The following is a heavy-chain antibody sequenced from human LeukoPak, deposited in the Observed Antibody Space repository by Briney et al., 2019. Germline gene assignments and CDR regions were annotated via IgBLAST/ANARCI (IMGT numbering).Heavy chain of an antibody. D-gene: IGHD3-10*01. CDR2: INSDGSST. CDR1: GFTFSSYW. J-gene: IGHJ4*02. CDR3: ARGTLKYYYGSGTHLANY. Sequence: PGGSLRLSCAASGFTFSSYWMHWVRQAPGKGLVWVSRINSDGSSTSYADSVKGRFTISRDNAKNTLYLQMNSLRAEDTAVYYCARGTLKYYYGSGTHLANYWGQGTLVTVSS. V-gene: IGHV3-74*01.